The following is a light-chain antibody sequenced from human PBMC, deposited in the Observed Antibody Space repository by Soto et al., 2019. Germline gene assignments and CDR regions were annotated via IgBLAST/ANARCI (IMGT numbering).Light chain of an antibody. CDR3: HQYHTYST. CDR1: QTISTW. V-gene: IGKV1-5*01. CDR2: DAS. Sequence: DIQTTQSPSTLSASVGDRVIITCRASQTISTWVAWYQHKTGKAPTLLIYDASSLESGVPSRFSGGGSGTEFTLTISSLQPDDFATYYCHQYHTYSTFGQGTKVDI. J-gene: IGKJ1*01.